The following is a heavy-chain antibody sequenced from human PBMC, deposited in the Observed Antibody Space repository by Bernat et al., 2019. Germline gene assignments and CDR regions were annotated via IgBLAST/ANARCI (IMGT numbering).Heavy chain of an antibody. J-gene: IGHJ4*02. CDR1: GGSISSSDSY. CDR3: ARQVGMGRYFFDY. V-gene: IGHV4-39*01. CDR2: IYYSGST. Sequence: QLQLQESGPGLVKPSETLSLTCTVSGGSISSSDSYWGWIRQPPGWGLEWIGSIYYSGSTYYKPSLKSRVTISVDTSKNQFSRKLSSVTAADTAVYYCARQVGMGRYFFDYWGQGTLVTVSS. D-gene: IGHD1-26*01.